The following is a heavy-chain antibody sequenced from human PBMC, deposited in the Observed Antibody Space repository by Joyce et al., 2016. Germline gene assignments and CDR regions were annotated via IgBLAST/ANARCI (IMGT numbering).Heavy chain of an antibody. Sequence: EMQLLESGGGLVKPGGSLRLSCAGSGFNLISYAMTWVRQAPGKGVEWVSSIRRSGGSTYYADSVKGRFTVSRDNAKNTLYLQMNSLRAEDTAVYYCAKRLFDTATVPGYYFYYGMDVWGQGTTVTVSS. CDR2: IRRSGGST. CDR1: GFNLISYA. D-gene: IGHD5-18*01. CDR3: AKRLFDTATVPGYYFYYGMDV. J-gene: IGHJ6*02. V-gene: IGHV3-23*01.